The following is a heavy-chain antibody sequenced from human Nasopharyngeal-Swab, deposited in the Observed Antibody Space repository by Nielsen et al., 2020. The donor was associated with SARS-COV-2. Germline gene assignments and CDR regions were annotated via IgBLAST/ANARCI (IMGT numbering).Heavy chain of an antibody. Sequence: SETLPLSCAVSGYSISSGYSWGWIRQPPGKGLEWIGSIYHSGSTYYNPSLTSRVTISVDKSKNQFSLKLSSVTAADTAVYYCARLRAGYYYYYMDVWGKGTTVTVSS. J-gene: IGHJ6*03. CDR1: GYSISSGYS. CDR2: IYHSGST. V-gene: IGHV4-38-2*01. CDR3: ARLRAGYYYYYMDV.